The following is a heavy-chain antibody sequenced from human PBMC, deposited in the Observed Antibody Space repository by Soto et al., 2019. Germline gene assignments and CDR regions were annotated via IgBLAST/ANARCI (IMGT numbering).Heavy chain of an antibody. V-gene: IGHV3-21*01. D-gene: IGHD3-16*01. CDR2: IGSRTSDI. CDR1: GFTLSRHT. J-gene: IGHJ3*02. Sequence: GLLRLSCAASGFTLSRHTMNWVRQAPVKGLEWVSFIGSRTSDIYYADSVKGRFTISRDNAKNSLYLDLTRLRAEDTAVYFCVRDYYDTNGYPNTFDMWGQGTMVTVSS. CDR3: VRDYYDTNGYPNTFDM.